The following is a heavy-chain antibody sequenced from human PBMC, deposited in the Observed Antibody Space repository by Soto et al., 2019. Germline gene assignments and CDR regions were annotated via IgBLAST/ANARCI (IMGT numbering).Heavy chain of an antibody. CDR3: ARFDYGDYFFYY. CDR1: GCTFSDYT. CDR2: INSSSSDYT. D-gene: IGHD4-17*01. Sequence: GGTLRLSCTVSGCTFSDYTMYWARLPPAKGLELVSAINSSSSDYTFYTHSVRSRFTISRDNSKKSLYLQLNCVRAADTAVYYCARFDYGDYFFYYWGQGTLVTVPS. V-gene: IGHV3-21*01. J-gene: IGHJ4*02.